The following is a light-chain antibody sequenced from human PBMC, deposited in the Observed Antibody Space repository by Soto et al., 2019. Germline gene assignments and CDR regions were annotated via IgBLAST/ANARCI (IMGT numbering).Light chain of an antibody. V-gene: IGLV2-23*01. CDR2: EGS. Sequence: QSVLTQPASVSGSPGQSITISRTGTSSDVGSYNLVSWYQQHPGKAPKLMIYEGSKRPSGVSNRISGSKSGNTASLTISGLQAEDEADYYCCSYAGSSTYVFGTGTKVTVL. J-gene: IGLJ1*01. CDR1: SSDVGSYNL. CDR3: CSYAGSSTYV.